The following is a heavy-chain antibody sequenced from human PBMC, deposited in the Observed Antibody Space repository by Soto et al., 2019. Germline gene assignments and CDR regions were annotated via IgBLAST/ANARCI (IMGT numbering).Heavy chain of an antibody. Sequence: EVQVLASGGGLVQPGGSLRLSCVASGFTYSNYAMSWVRQAPGKGLGWVSGIRSSGSGTFYADSVKGRFSISGDNSQNRLYLQMNSLRAEDTAVYYCAKESGAIGRPYFDFWGQGSLVTVSS. D-gene: IGHD2-15*01. CDR3: AKESGAIGRPYFDF. J-gene: IGHJ4*02. CDR2: IRSSGSGT. CDR1: GFTYSNYA. V-gene: IGHV3-23*01.